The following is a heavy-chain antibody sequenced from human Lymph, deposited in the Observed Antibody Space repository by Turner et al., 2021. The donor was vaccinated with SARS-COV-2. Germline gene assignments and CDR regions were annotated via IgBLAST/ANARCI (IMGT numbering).Heavy chain of an antibody. J-gene: IGHJ4*02. V-gene: IGHV1-46*01. CDR2: INPSGDST. Sequence: QVQLVQSGAEVKKPGASVKVSCKASGYTFTSYYMHWVRQAPGQGLEWMGIINPSGDSTSYAQKFQGRVTMTRDTTTSTVYMELSSLRSEDTAVYYWARVGPGGFDYWGQGTPVTVSS. CDR3: ARVGPGGFDY. CDR1: GYTFTSYY. D-gene: IGHD2-15*01.